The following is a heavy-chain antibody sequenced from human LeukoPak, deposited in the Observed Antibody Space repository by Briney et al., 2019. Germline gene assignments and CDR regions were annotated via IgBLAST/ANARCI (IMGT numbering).Heavy chain of an antibody. Sequence: GGSLRLSCAASGXTFSSYWMHWVRQAPGKGLVWVSRVSGDGSNTFYADSVKGRFTISRDNAKNTLYLQMNSLRAEDTAVYYCARELSTGDWGQGTLVTVSS. D-gene: IGHD7-27*01. CDR2: VSGDGSNT. V-gene: IGHV3-74*01. J-gene: IGHJ4*02. CDR3: ARELSTGD. CDR1: GXTFSSYW.